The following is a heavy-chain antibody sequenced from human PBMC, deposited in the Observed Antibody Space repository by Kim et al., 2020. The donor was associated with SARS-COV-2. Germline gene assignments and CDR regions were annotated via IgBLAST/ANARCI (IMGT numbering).Heavy chain of an antibody. V-gene: IGHV3-74*01. CDR2: INSDGSST. CDR1: GFTFSSYW. CDR3: ARDSSSSWSLFGMDV. J-gene: IGHJ6*02. D-gene: IGHD6-13*01. Sequence: GGSLRLSCAASGFTFSSYWMHWVRQAPGKGLVWVSRINSDGSSTSYADSVKGRFTISRDNAKNTLYLQMNSLRAEDTAVYYCARDSSSSWSLFGMDVWGQGTTVTVSS.